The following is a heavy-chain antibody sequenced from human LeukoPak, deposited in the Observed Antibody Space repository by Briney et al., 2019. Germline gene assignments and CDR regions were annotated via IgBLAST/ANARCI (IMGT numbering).Heavy chain of an antibody. D-gene: IGHD4-17*01. V-gene: IGHV3-15*01. CDR1: GFTFSNAW. Sequence: GGSLRLSCAASGFTFSNAWMSWVRQAPGKGLEWVGRIKSKTDGGTTDYAAPVKGRFTISKDDSKNTLYLQMNSLKTEDTAVYYCSTDLFLSSVTTLDFDYWGQGTLVTVSS. CDR2: IKSKTDGGTT. CDR3: STDLFLSSVTTLDFDY. J-gene: IGHJ4*02.